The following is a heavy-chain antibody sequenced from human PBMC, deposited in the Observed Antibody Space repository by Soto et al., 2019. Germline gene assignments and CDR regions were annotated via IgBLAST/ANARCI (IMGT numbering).Heavy chain of an antibody. V-gene: IGHV3-23*01. D-gene: IGHD1-26*01. J-gene: IGHJ6*01. CDR2: ITGSGGGT. CDR1: GFMFANYA. CDR3: AKWETHGILPPPVGGNYYYYDMDV. Sequence: EVQLLESGGGLVQPGGSLRLSCAASGFMFANYAMGWVRQAPGRGLEWVSAITGSGGGTYYADSVKGRVSVSRDNSKNSLHQQMHSLRAEDKTTIFYAKWETHGILPPPVGGNYYYYDMDVWGQGTKVPVSS.